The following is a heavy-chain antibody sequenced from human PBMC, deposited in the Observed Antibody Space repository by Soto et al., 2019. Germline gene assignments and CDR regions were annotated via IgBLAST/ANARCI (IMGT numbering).Heavy chain of an antibody. J-gene: IGHJ4*02. V-gene: IGHV3-23*01. CDR2: ISGPGSDT. CDR3: AREDGGGPFDY. D-gene: IGHD3-10*01. CDR1: GFIFSAYF. Sequence: LGSGGGPVQPGGSLRLSCEASGFIFSAYFMTWVRQAPGKGLAWVSGISGPGSDTDYADSVKGRFTISRDNSKNTLFLQMSSLRVEDTAVYYCAREDGGGPFDYWSQGTLVTVSS.